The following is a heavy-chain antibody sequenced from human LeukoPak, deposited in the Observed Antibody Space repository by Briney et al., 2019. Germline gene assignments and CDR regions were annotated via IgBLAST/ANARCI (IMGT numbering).Heavy chain of an antibody. CDR2: IYYSGST. CDR3: ARDKGHYYDSSGLQGFDP. Sequence: PSETLSLTCTVSGGSISSGDYYWSWIRQAPGKGLEWIGYIYYSGSTYYNPSLKSRVTISVDTSKNQFSLKQSSVTAADTAVYYCARDKGHYYDSSGLQGFDPWGQGTLVTVSS. V-gene: IGHV4-30-4*08. CDR1: GGSISSGDYY. J-gene: IGHJ5*02. D-gene: IGHD3-22*01.